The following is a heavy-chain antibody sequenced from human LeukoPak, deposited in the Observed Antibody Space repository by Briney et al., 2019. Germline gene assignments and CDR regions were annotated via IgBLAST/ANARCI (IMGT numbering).Heavy chain of an antibody. J-gene: IGHJ4*02. Sequence: GGSLRLSCAASGFTVISNYMSWGRQAPGKGLEWVSVIYSGGSTYYADSVKGRFTISRDNSKNTLYLQMNSLRAEDTAVYYCARAGGVRRYFDYWGQGTLVTVSS. CDR3: ARAGGVRRYFDY. CDR1: GFTVISNY. D-gene: IGHD3-10*01. CDR2: IYSGGST. V-gene: IGHV3-53*01.